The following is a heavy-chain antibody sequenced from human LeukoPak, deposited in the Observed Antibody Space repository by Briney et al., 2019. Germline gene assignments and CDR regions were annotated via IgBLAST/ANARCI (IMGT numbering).Heavy chain of an antibody. V-gene: IGHV4-34*01. CDR2: INHSGST. J-gene: IGHJ2*01. CDR1: GGSFSDYY. CDR3: ARQGTSGPYWYFDL. D-gene: IGHD1-1*01. Sequence: SETLSLTCAVYGGSFSDYYRSWIRQPPGKGLEWIGEINHSGSTNYNPSLKSRVTISVDTSKNQFSLKLSSVTAADTAVYYCARQGTSGPYWYFDLWGRGTLVTVSS.